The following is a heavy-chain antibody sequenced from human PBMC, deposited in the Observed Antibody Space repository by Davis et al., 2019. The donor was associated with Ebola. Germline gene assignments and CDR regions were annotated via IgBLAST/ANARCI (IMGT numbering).Heavy chain of an antibody. CDR3: ARPANNYYYYGMDV. D-gene: IGHD2/OR15-2a*01. CDR2: INAGNGNT. Sequence: AASVKVSCKASGYTFTSYAMHWVRQAPGQRLEWMGWINAGNGNTKYSQKFQGRVTITRDTSASTAYMELSSLRSEDTAVYYCARPANNYYYYGMDVWGQGTTVTVSS. V-gene: IGHV1-3*01. CDR1: GYTFTSYA. J-gene: IGHJ6*02.